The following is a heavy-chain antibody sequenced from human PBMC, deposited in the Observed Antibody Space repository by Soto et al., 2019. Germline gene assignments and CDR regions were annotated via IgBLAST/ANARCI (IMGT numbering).Heavy chain of an antibody. CDR2: INHNGDT. Sequence: VQLQQWGAGVLKPSETLSLTCAAHGGSFSGFQWSWIRQAPGKGLEWIGEINHNGDTNYNPSLKSRVTISIDTSKNEFSLKLTSVTAGDTARYYCASELGYCDVTRCFPLFYYWGQGVLVTVSS. J-gene: IGHJ4*02. CDR1: GGSFSGFQ. CDR3: ASELGYCDVTRCFPLFYY. D-gene: IGHD2-15*01. V-gene: IGHV4-34*01.